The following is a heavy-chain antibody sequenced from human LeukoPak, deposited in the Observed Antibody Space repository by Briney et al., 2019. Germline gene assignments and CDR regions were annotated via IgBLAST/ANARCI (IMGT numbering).Heavy chain of an antibody. D-gene: IGHD1-26*01. CDR1: GGSFSGYY. Sequence: SETLSPTXAVYGGSFSGYYWSWIRQPPGKGLEWIGEINHSGSTNYNPSLKRRVTISVDTSKNQFSLKLSSVTAADTAVYYCARARIGGAYFDYGAREPWSPSPQ. V-gene: IGHV4-34*01. CDR2: INHSGST. J-gene: IGHJ4*02. CDR3: ARARIGGAYFDY.